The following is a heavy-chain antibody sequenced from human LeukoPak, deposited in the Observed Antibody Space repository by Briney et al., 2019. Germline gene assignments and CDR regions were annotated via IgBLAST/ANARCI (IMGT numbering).Heavy chain of an antibody. CDR2: ISSRSGYT. D-gene: IGHD4-17*01. V-gene: IGHV3-11*06. Sequence: GGSLRLSCAASGFRFSDYYMSWIRQAPRKGLEWVSYISSRSGYTNYADSVKGRFTISRDNAKNSLYLQMNSLRAEDTAVYYCAREAWGTVTDYWGLGTLVTVSS. J-gene: IGHJ4*02. CDR3: AREAWGTVTDY. CDR1: GFRFSDYY.